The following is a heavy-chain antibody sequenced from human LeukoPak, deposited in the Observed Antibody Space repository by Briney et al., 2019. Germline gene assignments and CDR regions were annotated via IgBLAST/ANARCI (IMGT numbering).Heavy chain of an antibody. J-gene: IGHJ3*02. D-gene: IGHD2-21*02. CDR3: TSPNIVVVTAPSAFDI. Sequence: TGGSLRLSCAASGFTFSGSAMHWVRQASGKGLEWVGRIRSKANSYATAYAASVKGRFTISRDDSKNTAYLQMNSLKTEDTAVYYCTSPNIVVVTAPSAFDIWGQGTMVTVSS. CDR2: IRSKANSYAT. V-gene: IGHV3-73*01. CDR1: GFTFSGSA.